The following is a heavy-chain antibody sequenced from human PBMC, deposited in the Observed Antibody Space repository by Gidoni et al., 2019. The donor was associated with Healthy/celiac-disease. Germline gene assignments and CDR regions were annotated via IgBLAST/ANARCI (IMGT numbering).Heavy chain of an antibody. J-gene: IGHJ4*02. CDR1: GFTFSSYG. CDR2: ISNDGSNK. V-gene: IGHV3-30*18. CDR3: AKAVGATPELDY. D-gene: IGHD1-26*01. Sequence: QVQLVESGGGVVQPGRSLRLSCAASGFTFSSYGMHWFRQDPGQGLEWVAVISNDGSNKYYADSVKGRFTISRDNSKNTLYLQMNSRRAEDTAVYYCAKAVGATPELDYWGQGTLVTVSS.